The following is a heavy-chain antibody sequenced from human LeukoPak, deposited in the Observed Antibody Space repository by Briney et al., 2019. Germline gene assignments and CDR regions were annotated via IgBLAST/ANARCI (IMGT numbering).Heavy chain of an antibody. CDR1: GFTFSSYG. CDR2: IWYDGSNK. J-gene: IGHJ4*02. V-gene: IGHV3-33*01. Sequence: GRSLRLSCAASGFTFSSYGMHWVRQAPGKGLEWVAVIWYDGSNKYHADSVKGRFTISRDNSKNTLYLQMNSLRAEDTAVYYCARGPDYYDSSGSFDYWGQGPLVTVSS. D-gene: IGHD3-22*01. CDR3: ARGPDYYDSSGSFDY.